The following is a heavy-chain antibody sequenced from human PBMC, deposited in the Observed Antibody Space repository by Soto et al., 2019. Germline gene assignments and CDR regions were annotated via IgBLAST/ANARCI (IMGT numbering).Heavy chain of an antibody. D-gene: IGHD7-27*01. J-gene: IGHJ4*02. Sequence: SETLSLTCAVSAYSISSGYSWGCIRQSPGKGLEWIGSIYHSGSTYYNPSLKSRVTISLDTSKNQVSLKMSSVTAADTAVYYCARAPGDLAYYFDYWGQGIPVTVSS. CDR2: IYHSGST. V-gene: IGHV4-38-2*01. CDR1: AYSISSGYS. CDR3: ARAPGDLAYYFDY.